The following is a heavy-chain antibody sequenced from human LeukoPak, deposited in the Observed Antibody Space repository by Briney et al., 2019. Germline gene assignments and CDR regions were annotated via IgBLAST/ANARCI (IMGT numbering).Heavy chain of an antibody. J-gene: IGHJ4*02. CDR3: FGITVTDVPY. V-gene: IGHV3-30*02. CDR2: IRYDGSNK. Sequence: PGGSLRLSCAASGLPFSDSGMHWVRQAPGKGLEWVAFIRYDGSNKYYADSVKGRFTISRDNSKNALYLQMNSLRGEDTAVYYCFGITVTDVPYWGQGTLVTVSS. CDR1: GLPFSDSG. D-gene: IGHD1-7*01.